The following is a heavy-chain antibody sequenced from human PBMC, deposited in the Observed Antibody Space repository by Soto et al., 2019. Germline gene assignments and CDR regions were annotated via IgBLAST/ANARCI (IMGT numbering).Heavy chain of an antibody. D-gene: IGHD5-18*01. CDR2: IDHSGGST. J-gene: IGHJ6*02. CDR3: ARDGSYGHYYYYGMDV. V-gene: IGHV1-46*01. CDR1: GYTFTSYY. Sequence: GASVKFSCEASGYTFTSYYMHWLRQAPGQGLEWMGRIDHSGGSTIYAQKFQGRVTMTRDTSTSTVYMDLSSLRSEYTAVYYCARDGSYGHYYYYGMDVWGQGTTVTVS.